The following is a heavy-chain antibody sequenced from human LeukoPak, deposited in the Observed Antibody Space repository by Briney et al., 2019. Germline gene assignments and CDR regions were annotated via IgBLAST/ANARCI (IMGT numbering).Heavy chain of an antibody. CDR3: ARYYYDSSGSFDY. D-gene: IGHD3-22*01. CDR1: GGSFSGYY. CDR2: INHSGST. Sequence: SETLSLTCAVYGGSFSGYYWSWIRQPPGKGLEWIGEINHSGSTYYNPSLKSRVTISVDTSKTQFSLQLSSVTAAETAVYYCARYYYDSSGSFDYWGQGTLVTVSS. J-gene: IGHJ4*02. V-gene: IGHV4-34*01.